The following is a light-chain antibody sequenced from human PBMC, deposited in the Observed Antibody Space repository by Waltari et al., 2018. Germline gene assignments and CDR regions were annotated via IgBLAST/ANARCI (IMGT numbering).Light chain of an antibody. CDR2: SNK. CDR1: SSNIGSTS. CDR3: AAWDDSLNGWV. Sequence: QSVLTQPPSASGTPGQRVTISCSCSSSNIGSTSDNLYQKLPGTAPKLLIYSNKQRTSGGPDRFSGSKSGTSASLAISGLQSEDEADYYCAAWDDSLNGWVFGGGTKLTVL. J-gene: IGLJ3*02. V-gene: IGLV1-44*01.